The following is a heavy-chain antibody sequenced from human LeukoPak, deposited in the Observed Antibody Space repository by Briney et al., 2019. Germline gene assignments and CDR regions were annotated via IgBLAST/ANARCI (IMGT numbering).Heavy chain of an antibody. J-gene: IGHJ4*02. CDR2: ISYDGNNK. CDR1: GFTFSSYA. CDR3: ARDEGPDIVVVPAAMGE. Sequence: GRSLRLSCAASGFTFSSYAMHWVRQAPGKGLEWVAVISYDGNNKYYADSVKGRFTISRDNSKNTLYLQMNSLRAEDTAVYYCARDEGPDIVVVPAAMGEWGQGTLVTVSS. V-gene: IGHV3-30-3*01. D-gene: IGHD2-2*01.